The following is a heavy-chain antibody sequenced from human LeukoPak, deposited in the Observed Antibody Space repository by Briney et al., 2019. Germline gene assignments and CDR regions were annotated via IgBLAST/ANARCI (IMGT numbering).Heavy chain of an antibody. J-gene: IGHJ4*02. D-gene: IGHD5-18*01. V-gene: IGHV3-20*04. CDR1: GFTFDDYG. CDR3: ARGGVDTAMDVHYFDY. Sequence: PGGSLRLSCAASGFTFDDYGMSWVRQAPGKGLEWVSGINWNGGSTGYADSVKGRFTISRDSAKNSLYLQMNSLRAEDTALYYCARGGVDTAMDVHYFDYWGQGTLVTVSS. CDR2: INWNGGST.